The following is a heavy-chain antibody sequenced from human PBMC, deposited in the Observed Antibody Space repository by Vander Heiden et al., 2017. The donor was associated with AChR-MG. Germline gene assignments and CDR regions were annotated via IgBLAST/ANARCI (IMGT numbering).Heavy chain of an antibody. D-gene: IGHD3-9*01. Sequence: QVTLKESGPTLVKPTQTLTLTCTFSGFSLSTNGVGVGWIRQPPGKALEWLALIYWNDDKRYSPSLKSRLIITKDTSKNQVVLTMTNMDPVDTATYYCARRIYHDILTGYHRFDYWGQGTLVTVSS. CDR1: GFSLSTNGVG. CDR2: IYWNDDK. CDR3: ARRIYHDILTGYHRFDY. J-gene: IGHJ4*02. V-gene: IGHV2-5*01.